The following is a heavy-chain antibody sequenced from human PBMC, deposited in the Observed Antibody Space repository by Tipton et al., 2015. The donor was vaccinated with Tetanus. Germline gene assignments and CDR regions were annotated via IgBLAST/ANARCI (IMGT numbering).Heavy chain of an antibody. V-gene: IGHV1-8*01. CDR1: GYTFTSYG. CDR2: LNPKSGSA. D-gene: IGHD2-2*01. J-gene: IGHJ6*02. CDR3: ASGSSIRHGLDV. Sequence: QVQLVQSGAEVKKPGASVKVSCKASGYTFTSYGLNWVRKAAGRGFEWMGRLNPKSGSAAYAPRFQGRVAITTNTSITTAFMEVTRLTYEDTAVYYCASGSSIRHGLDVWGHGTSITVSS.